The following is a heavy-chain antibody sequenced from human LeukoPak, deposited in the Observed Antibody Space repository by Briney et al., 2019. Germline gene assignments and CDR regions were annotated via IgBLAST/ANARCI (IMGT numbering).Heavy chain of an antibody. CDR2: IKQDGSEK. D-gene: IGHD6-13*01. Sequence: GGSLGLSCAAPGFTFSSYWMSWVRQAPGKGLEWVANIKQDGSEKYYVDSVKGRFTISRDNSRNTLFLQMNSLRPEDTALYYCAKDLRRLSSSWYSGTGFDPWGQGTLVTVSS. J-gene: IGHJ5*02. CDR3: AKDLRRLSSSWYSGTGFDP. CDR1: GFTFSSYW. V-gene: IGHV3-7*01.